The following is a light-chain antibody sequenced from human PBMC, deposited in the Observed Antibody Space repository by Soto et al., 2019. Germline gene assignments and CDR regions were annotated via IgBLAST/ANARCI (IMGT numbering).Light chain of an antibody. CDR3: QQYDNLPLT. Sequence: DIQVTQAPSSRSASVGDRVGSTFQASQDVKEYLNWYQKKSGKAPKLLIYDASDLETGVPSRLSGSGSGTDFTFTINSLQHEDIAKYYCQQYDNLPLTLGGGTKVDIK. CDR1: QDVKEY. J-gene: IGKJ4*01. CDR2: DAS. V-gene: IGKV1-33*01.